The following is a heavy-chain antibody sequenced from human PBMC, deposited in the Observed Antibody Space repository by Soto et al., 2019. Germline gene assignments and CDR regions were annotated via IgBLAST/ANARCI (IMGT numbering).Heavy chain of an antibody. CDR3: ARDAHIVVVTAIRALGY. Sequence: QVQLVQSGAEVKKPGASVKVSCKASGYTFTSYYMHWVRQAPGQGLEWMGIINPSGGSTSYAQKFQGRVTMTRDTSTSRVYMELSSLRSEDTAVYYCARDAHIVVVTAIRALGYWGQGTLVTVSS. J-gene: IGHJ4*02. CDR1: GYTFTSYY. V-gene: IGHV1-46*01. D-gene: IGHD2-21*02. CDR2: INPSGGST.